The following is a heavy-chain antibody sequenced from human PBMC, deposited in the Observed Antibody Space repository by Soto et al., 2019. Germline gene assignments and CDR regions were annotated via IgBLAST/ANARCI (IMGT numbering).Heavy chain of an antibody. CDR2: MTGAGDAT. V-gene: IGHV3-23*01. D-gene: IGHD3-3*01. Sequence: GGSLRLSCAASGFNFRNYAMSWVRQAPGRGLEWVSAMTGAGDATYHADSVKGRFTISRDNSKNTLYLQMNSLRAEDTAVYYCAKDEEVSIFGVVAPNPFDVWGQGTVVTVSS. J-gene: IGHJ3*01. CDR3: AKDEEVSIFGVVAPNPFDV. CDR1: GFNFRNYA.